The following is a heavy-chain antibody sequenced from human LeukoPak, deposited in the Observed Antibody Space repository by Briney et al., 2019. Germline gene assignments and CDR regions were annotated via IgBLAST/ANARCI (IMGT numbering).Heavy chain of an antibody. J-gene: IGHJ6*03. CDR3: ARDLHREVVRGVPHYYNYMDV. D-gene: IGHD3-10*01. CDR1: GYIFTSYG. Sequence: GASVKVSCKASGYIFTSYGISWVRQAPGQGLEWMGWISTYNGNTNYAHKLQGRVTMTIDTSTSTAYMELRSLRSDDTAVYYCARDLHREVVRGVPHYYNYMDVWGKGTTVTISS. V-gene: IGHV1-18*01. CDR2: ISTYNGNT.